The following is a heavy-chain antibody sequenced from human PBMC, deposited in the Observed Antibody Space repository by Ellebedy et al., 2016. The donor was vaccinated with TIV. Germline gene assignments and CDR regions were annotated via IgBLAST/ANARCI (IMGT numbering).Heavy chain of an antibody. CDR3: ARDREGCFDI. CDR1: GFTSNTFD. V-gene: IGHV3-13*01. J-gene: IGHJ3*02. Sequence: GESLKFSXAASGFTSNTFDMHWVRQATGKGLEWVSAISPTGDTFYSGSVRGRFTISRDTAKNSFYLQMNSLRDGDTAVYYCARDREGCFDIWGRGTVVTVSS. CDR2: ISPTGDT.